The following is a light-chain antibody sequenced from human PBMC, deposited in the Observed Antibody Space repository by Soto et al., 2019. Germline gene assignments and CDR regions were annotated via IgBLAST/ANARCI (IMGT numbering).Light chain of an antibody. V-gene: IGKV3-20*01. CDR3: QQYGSSPT. CDR2: ADS. Sequence: EIVLTQSPGTLSLSPGERATLSCRASQGVSATYLAWFQQKPGQAPRLLIYADSHRATGIPGRFSGSGSGTDFTLTISRLEPEDFAVYYCQQYGSSPTFGQGTKVDI. CDR1: QGVSATY. J-gene: IGKJ1*01.